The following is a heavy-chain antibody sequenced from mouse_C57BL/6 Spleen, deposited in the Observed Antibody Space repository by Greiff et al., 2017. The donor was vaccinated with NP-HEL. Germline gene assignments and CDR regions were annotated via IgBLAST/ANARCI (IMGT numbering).Heavy chain of an antibody. Sequence: VQLQQSGAELVRPGTSVKVSCKASGYAFTNYLIEWVEQRPGQGLEWIGVINPGSGGTNYNEKFKGKATLTADKSSSTAYMQLSSLTSEDSAVYFCARSGYYGSSWFAYWGQGTLVTVSA. CDR1: GYAFTNYL. J-gene: IGHJ3*01. CDR2: INPGSGGT. V-gene: IGHV1-54*01. D-gene: IGHD1-1*01. CDR3: ARSGYYGSSWFAY.